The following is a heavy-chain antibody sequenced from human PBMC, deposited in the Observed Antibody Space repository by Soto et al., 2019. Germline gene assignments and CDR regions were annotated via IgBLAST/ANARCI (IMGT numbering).Heavy chain of an antibody. Sequence: QLQLQESGSGLVKPSQTLSLTCAVSGGSISSGGYSWSWIRQPPGKGLEWIGYMYHSGSTYYNPTLKSRVTKSVDRSKNQFSLKLSSVTAADTAVYYCARVTNKYGDYYFDYWGQGTLVTVSS. CDR1: GGSISSGGYS. CDR2: MYHSGST. J-gene: IGHJ4*02. V-gene: IGHV4-30-2*01. CDR3: ARVTNKYGDYYFDY. D-gene: IGHD4-17*01.